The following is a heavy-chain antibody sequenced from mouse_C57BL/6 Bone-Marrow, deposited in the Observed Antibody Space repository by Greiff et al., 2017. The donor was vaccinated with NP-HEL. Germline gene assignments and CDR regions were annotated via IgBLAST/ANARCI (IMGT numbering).Heavy chain of an antibody. Sequence: QVQLQQSGAELAKPGASVKLSCKASGYTFTSYWMHWVKQRPGQGLEWIGYINPSSGYTKYNQKFKDKATLTADKSSSTAYMQLSSLTYEDSAVYYCGWGYVWYFDVWGTGTTVTVSS. J-gene: IGHJ1*03. V-gene: IGHV1-7*01. D-gene: IGHD2-2*01. CDR3: GWGYVWYFDV. CDR2: INPSSGYT. CDR1: GYTFTSYW.